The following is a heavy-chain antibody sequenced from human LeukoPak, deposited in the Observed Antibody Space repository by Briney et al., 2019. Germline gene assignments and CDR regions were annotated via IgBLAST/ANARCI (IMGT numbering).Heavy chain of an antibody. D-gene: IGHD1-26*01. CDR2: ISSSSNYI. CDR1: GFTFSTYN. J-gene: IGHJ3*02. Sequence: PGGSLRLSCAASGFTFSTYNMNWVRQAPGKGLEWVSSISSSSNYIYYADSVKGRFTISRDNAKNSLYLQMNSLRAEDTDVYYCARDVGASAPDAFDICGQGTKVTVSS. V-gene: IGHV3-21*01. CDR3: ARDVGASAPDAFDI.